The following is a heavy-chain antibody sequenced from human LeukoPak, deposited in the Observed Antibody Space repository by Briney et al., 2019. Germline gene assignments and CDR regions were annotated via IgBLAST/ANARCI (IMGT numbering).Heavy chain of an antibody. V-gene: IGHV3-23*01. CDR3: AREQCEFYY. J-gene: IGHJ4*02. CDR2: ISGSADST. Sequence: GGSLRLSCAASGFTFSSYAMSWVRQAPGKGLEWVSAISGSADSTYYADSVKGRFTISSDNSKNTLYLQMNSLRAEETAVYYCAREQCEFYYWGQGALVTVSS. D-gene: IGHD6-19*01. CDR1: GFTFSSYA.